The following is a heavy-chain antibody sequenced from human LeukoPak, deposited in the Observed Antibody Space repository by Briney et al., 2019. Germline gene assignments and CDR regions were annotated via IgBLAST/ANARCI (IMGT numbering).Heavy chain of an antibody. V-gene: IGHV3-7*01. Sequence: GGSLRLSCVASGFTFSNHWMSWVRQAPGKGLEWVANIQKDGSEKHYVASVEGRFTISRDNAENSLFLQLNSLGADDTAVYYCVRLWDNSGFFGYWGQGALVTVSS. CDR3: VRLWDNSGFFGY. CDR2: IQKDGSEK. CDR1: GFTFSNHW. J-gene: IGHJ4*02. D-gene: IGHD3-22*01.